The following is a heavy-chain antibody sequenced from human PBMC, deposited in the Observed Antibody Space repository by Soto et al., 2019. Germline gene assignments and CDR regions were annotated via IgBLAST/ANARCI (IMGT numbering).Heavy chain of an antibody. V-gene: IGHV3-7*03. CDR3: ATSEMATTPH. D-gene: IGHD1-1*01. Sequence: PGGSLRLSCAAPGFTFSSYWMSWVRQAPGKGLEWVANIKQDGSEKYYVDSVKGRFTISRDNAKNSLYLQMNSLRAEDTAVYYCATSEMATTPHWGQGTLVTVSS. CDR2: IKQDGSEK. J-gene: IGHJ4*02. CDR1: GFTFSSYW.